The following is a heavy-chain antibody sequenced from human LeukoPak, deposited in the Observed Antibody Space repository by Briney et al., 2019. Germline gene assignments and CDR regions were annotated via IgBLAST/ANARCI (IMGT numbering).Heavy chain of an antibody. CDR2: ISYSGST. CDR1: GGSISSGDYY. V-gene: IGHV4-30-4*01. J-gene: IGHJ5*02. CDR3: ARVQEPYRTTLTPAPWFDP. D-gene: IGHD2/OR15-2a*01. Sequence: PSRTLSLTCTVSGGSISSGDYYWSWIRQPPGKGLEWIGYISYSGSTYYNPPLKSRVTISVDTSKNRFSLRLSSVTAADTAVYYCARVQEPYRTTLTPAPWFDPWGQGTLVTVSS.